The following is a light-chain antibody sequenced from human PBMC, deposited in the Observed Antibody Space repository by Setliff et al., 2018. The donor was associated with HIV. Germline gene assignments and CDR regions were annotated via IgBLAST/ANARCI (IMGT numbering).Light chain of an antibody. CDR2: GAS. V-gene: IGKV3-20*01. CDR3: QQYATSPIT. CDR1: QSVSSNF. J-gene: IGKJ5*01. Sequence: EIVLTQSPGTLSVSPGERATLSCRASQSVSSNFLAWYQQKLGQAPRLLIYGASKRATGIPDKFSGSGSGTDFTLTISTLEPEDFAVYYCQQYATSPITFGQGTRLEIK.